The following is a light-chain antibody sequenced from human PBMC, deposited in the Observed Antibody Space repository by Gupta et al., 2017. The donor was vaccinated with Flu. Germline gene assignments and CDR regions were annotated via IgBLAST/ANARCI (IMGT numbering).Light chain of an antibody. J-gene: IGLJ2*01. V-gene: IGLV1-40*01. CDR2: NDN. CDR3: QSYDSSLSDVL. Sequence: QSVLTQPPSVSGAPGQRVTISCTGSRSNIGAGYDVHWYRQLPGTAPKLLIYNDNNRPSGVPDRFSGSKSSTSASLAITGLQADDEADYYGQSYDSSLSDVLFGGGTKLTVL. CDR1: RSNIGAGYD.